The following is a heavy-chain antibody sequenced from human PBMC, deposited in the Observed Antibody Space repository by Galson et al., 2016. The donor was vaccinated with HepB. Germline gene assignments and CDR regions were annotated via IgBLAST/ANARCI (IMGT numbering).Heavy chain of an antibody. Sequence: SLRLSCAASGFAFSAYGMTWVRQAPRKGLEWVAAIGTSGGSTDYADSVRGRFTISRDNSKNMLYLQMNSLRAEDSALYYCAKGTTRLGDNWGQGILVTVSS. D-gene: IGHD4-11*01. J-gene: IGHJ4*02. CDR2: IGTSGGST. CDR1: GFAFSAYG. CDR3: AKGTTRLGDN. V-gene: IGHV3-23*01.